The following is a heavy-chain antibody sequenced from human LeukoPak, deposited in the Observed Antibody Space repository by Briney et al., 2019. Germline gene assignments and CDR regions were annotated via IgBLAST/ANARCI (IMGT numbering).Heavy chain of an antibody. D-gene: IGHD6-13*01. CDR2: IHHSGST. Sequence: SETLSLTCIVSGGFLSTRSHYWGWGRQPPGKGLEWIGNIHHSGSTYHNPSLNSRVTISVDTSKNQFSLKLSSVTAADTAMYYCAINDSSWQSEGSFDMWGEGTMVTVSS. CDR1: GGFLSTRSHY. V-gene: IGHV4-39*01. J-gene: IGHJ3*02. CDR3: AINDSSWQSEGSFDM.